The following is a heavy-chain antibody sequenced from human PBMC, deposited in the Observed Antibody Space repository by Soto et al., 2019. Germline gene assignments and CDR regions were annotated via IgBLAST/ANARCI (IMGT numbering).Heavy chain of an antibody. V-gene: IGHV4-31*03. J-gene: IGHJ6*02. D-gene: IGHD6-6*01. CDR2: IYSNGDT. Sequence: SETLSLTCSVSSGSMNSGGYYWSWIRQHPGKGLEWIGYIYSNGDTYHNPSLKSRVTISVDTSRNHFSLNLTSVTAADTAVYYCARRGGSSSGYYYYAMDVWGQGTTVTVSS. CDR3: ARRGGSSSGYYYYAMDV. CDR1: SGSMNSGGYY.